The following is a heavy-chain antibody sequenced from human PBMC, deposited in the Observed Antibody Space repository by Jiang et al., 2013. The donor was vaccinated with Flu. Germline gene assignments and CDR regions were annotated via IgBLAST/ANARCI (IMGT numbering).Heavy chain of an antibody. V-gene: IGHV1-69*01. CDR2: IIPIFGIA. J-gene: IGHJ4*02. Sequence: GTFSSYAISWVRQAPGQGLEWMGGIIPIFGIANYAQKFQGRVTITADESATTAYMELSSLISEDTAVYYCVRDRYGYAGGSDYWGQGTLVTVSS. CDR1: GTFSSYA. CDR3: VRDRYGYAGGSDY. D-gene: IGHD5-18*01.